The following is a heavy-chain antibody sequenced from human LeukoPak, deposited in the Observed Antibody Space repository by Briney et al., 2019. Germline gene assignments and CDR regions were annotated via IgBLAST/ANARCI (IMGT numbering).Heavy chain of an antibody. CDR2: ISSSSNTV. CDR1: GFTFSDYY. V-gene: IGHV3-11*04. D-gene: IGHD1-26*01. J-gene: IGHJ4*02. CDR3: ARRAMGATSFDY. Sequence: PGGSLRLSCAASGFTFSDYYMTWVRQAPGKGLEWLSYISSSSNTVYYADSVKGRLTVSRDNANNSLYVQMTNLRAEDTAVYHCARRAMGATSFDYWGQGTLVTVSS.